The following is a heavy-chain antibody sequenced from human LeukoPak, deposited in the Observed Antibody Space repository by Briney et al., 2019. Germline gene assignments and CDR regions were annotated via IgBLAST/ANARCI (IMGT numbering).Heavy chain of an antibody. V-gene: IGHV4-59*08. D-gene: IGHD2-2*01. CDR3: ARRTRPGGWFDP. CDR1: GGSISSYH. J-gene: IGHJ5*02. CDR2: IYYSGST. Sequence: SETLSLTCTVSGGSISSYHWSWIRQPPGKGLEWIGYIYYSGSTNYNPSLKSRVTISVDTSKNQFSLKLSSVTAADTAVYYCARRTRPGGWFDPWGQGTLVTVSS.